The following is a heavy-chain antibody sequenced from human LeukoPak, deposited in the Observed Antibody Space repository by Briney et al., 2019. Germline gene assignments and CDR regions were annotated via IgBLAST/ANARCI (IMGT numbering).Heavy chain of an antibody. D-gene: IGHD1-26*01. Sequence: GGSLRLXCAASGFTFSSYGMHWVRQAPAKGLEWLAFIRYDETKTFYGDSVKGRFTISRDNSKNTLYLQMNSLRAEDTAVYYCAKSHLPNSYSGTYYCDYWGQGTQVTVSS. CDR1: GFTFSSYG. J-gene: IGHJ4*02. CDR2: IRYDETKT. V-gene: IGHV3-30*02. CDR3: AKSHLPNSYSGTYYCDY.